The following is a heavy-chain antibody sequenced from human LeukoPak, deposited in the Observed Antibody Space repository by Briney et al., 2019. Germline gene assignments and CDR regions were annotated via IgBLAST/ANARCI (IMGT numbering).Heavy chain of an antibody. CDR3: ARAAYSSSWYSRNAFDI. J-gene: IGHJ3*02. Sequence: GSLRLSCAASGFTFSSYAIHWVRQAPGKGLEWVAVITYDGSNKYYADSVKGRFTISRDNSKDTLYLQMNSLRAEDTAVYYCARAAYSSSWYSRNAFDIWGQGTMVTVSS. D-gene: IGHD6-13*01. CDR1: GFTFSSYA. CDR2: ITYDGSNK. V-gene: IGHV3-30*04.